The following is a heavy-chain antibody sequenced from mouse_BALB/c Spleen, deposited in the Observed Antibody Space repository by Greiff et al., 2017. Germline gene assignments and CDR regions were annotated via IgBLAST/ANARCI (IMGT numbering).Heavy chain of an antibody. CDR2: IYPGDGDT. CDR3: ARGGDGYYEGAY. CDR1: GYAFSSYW. J-gene: IGHJ3*01. V-gene: IGHV1-80*01. Sequence: QVQLQQSGAELVRPGSSVKISCKASGYAFSSYWMNWVKQRPGQGLEWIGQIYPGDGDTNYNGKFKGKATLTADKSSSTAYMQLSSLTSEDSAVYFCARGGDGYYEGAYWGQGTLVTVSA. D-gene: IGHD2-3*01.